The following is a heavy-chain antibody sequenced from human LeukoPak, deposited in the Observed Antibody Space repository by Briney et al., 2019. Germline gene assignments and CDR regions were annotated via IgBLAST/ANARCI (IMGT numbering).Heavy chain of an antibody. J-gene: IGHJ4*02. CDR2: IYYSGST. D-gene: IGHD3-10*01. CDR3: ARQRGDLRALNYFDY. CDR1: GGSISSYY. Sequence: SETLSLTCTVSGGSISSYYWSWIRQPPGKGLEWIGSIYYSGSTYYNPSLKSRVTISVDTSKNQFSLKLNSVTAADTAVYYCARQRGDLRALNYFDYWGQGTLVTVSS. V-gene: IGHV4-39*01.